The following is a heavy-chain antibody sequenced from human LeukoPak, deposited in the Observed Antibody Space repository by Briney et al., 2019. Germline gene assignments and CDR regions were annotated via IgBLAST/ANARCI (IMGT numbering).Heavy chain of an antibody. Sequence: ASVTVSCKASGYTFTSHDINWVRQAPGQGLEWMGWMNPNSGYTGYEQKFQGRVTMTRDTSTSTAYMELSSLRSEDTAVCYCARGGSSYNDEHEEFVYWGQGTVVTVSS. V-gene: IGHV1-8*01. CDR3: ARGGSSYNDEHEEFVY. D-gene: IGHD3-22*01. CDR2: MNPNSGYT. CDR1: GYTFTSHD. J-gene: IGHJ4*02.